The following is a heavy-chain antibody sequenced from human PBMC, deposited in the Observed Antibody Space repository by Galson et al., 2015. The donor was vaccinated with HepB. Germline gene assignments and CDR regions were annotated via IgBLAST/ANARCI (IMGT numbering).Heavy chain of an antibody. Sequence: SLRLSCAASGFTFSRYAMHWVRQAPGKGLEWVALISYDGYHKYYADSVKGRFTIFRDISKNTVYLQVNSLRAEDTAVYYCARVYWVGTTYFDYWGQGTLVTVSS. CDR3: ARVYWVGTTYFDY. CDR2: ISYDGYHK. J-gene: IGHJ4*02. D-gene: IGHD1-26*01. CDR1: GFTFSRYA. V-gene: IGHV3-30-3*01.